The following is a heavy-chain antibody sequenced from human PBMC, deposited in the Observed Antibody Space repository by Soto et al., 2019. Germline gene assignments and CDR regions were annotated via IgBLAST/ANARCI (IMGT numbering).Heavy chain of an antibody. J-gene: IGHJ4*02. CDR1: GGSISSGGYS. CDR3: ARDGIFGVVPDY. CDR2: IYHSGST. D-gene: IGHD3-3*01. Sequence: TLSLTCAVSGGSISSGGYSWSWIRQPPGKGLEWIGYIYHSGSTYYNPSLKSRVTISVDRSKNQFSLKLSSVTAADTAVYYCARDGIFGVVPDYWGQGTLVTVSS. V-gene: IGHV4-30-2*01.